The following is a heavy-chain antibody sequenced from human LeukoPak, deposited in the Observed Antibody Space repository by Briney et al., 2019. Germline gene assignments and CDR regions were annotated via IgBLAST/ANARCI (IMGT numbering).Heavy chain of an antibody. CDR2: ISSRSGYT. V-gene: IGHV3-11*03. CDR1: GFTFSDYH. D-gene: IGHD2-15*01. Sequence: GGSLRLSCAASGFTFSDYHVSWIRQAAGKGLEWVSYISSRSGYTYYADCVKCRYTISRENSRITRSLHMDSLRAEDSAAFCCASAMTPWYSFDYWGQGTLVTVSS. J-gene: IGHJ4*02. CDR3: ASAMTPWYSFDY.